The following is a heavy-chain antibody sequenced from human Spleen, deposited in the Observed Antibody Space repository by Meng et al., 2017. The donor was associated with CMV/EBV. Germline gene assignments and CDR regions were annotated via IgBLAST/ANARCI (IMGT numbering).Heavy chain of an antibody. Sequence: FSFYAYSMAWVRQAPGEGVEWVSSINGVGHHTNYAASVEGRFTVSRDNGKNTFYLQMNTLRGEDTARYYCAKGYCSATSCGLNWFDTWGQGTLVTVSS. J-gene: IGHJ5*02. CDR3: AKGYCSATSCGLNWFDT. D-gene: IGHD2-2*01. CDR1: FSFYAYS. V-gene: IGHV3-23*01. CDR2: INGVGHHT.